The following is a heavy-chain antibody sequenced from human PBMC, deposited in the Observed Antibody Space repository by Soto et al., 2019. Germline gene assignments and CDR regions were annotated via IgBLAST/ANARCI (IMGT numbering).Heavy chain of an antibody. CDR1: GGSISGSSYY. V-gene: IGHV4-39*01. CDR3: ARHGSGSYYPSYYFDS. J-gene: IGHJ4*02. Sequence: SETLSLTCTVSGGSISGSSYYWGWTRQPPGKGLEGIGSIYYSGSTYYNPSLKSRVTISVDTSKNQFSLKLSSVTAADTAVYYCARHGSGSYYPSYYFDSWGQGTLVTVSS. CDR2: IYYSGST. D-gene: IGHD3-10*01.